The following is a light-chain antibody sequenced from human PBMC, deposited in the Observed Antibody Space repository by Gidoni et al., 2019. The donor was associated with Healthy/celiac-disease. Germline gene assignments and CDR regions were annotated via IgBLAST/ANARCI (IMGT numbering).Light chain of an antibody. V-gene: IGKV3-15*01. CDR1: QSVGSN. J-gene: IGKJ1*01. Sequence: EIVMTQSPATLSVSPGERPALTCRASQSVGSNLAWYQQKPDQAPRLLIYDASTRATDSPARFSGSGSETDFTLTISSLQSEDFAVYYCQQYNNWPRTFGQGTKVEIK. CDR3: QQYNNWPRT. CDR2: DAS.